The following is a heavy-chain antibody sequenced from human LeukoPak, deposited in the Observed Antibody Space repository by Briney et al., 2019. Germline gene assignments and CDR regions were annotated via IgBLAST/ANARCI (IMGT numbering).Heavy chain of an antibody. D-gene: IGHD3-10*01. CDR3: AGPLLLWFGELFSPDAFDI. J-gene: IGHJ3*02. V-gene: IGHV3-21*01. CDR2: IGSSSSYI. Sequence: GGSLRLSCAASGFTFSSYSMNWVRQAPGKGLEWVSSIGSSSSYIYYADSVKGRFTISRDNAKNSLYLQMNSLRAEDTAVYYCAGPLLLWFGELFSPDAFDIWGQGTMVTVSS. CDR1: GFTFSSYS.